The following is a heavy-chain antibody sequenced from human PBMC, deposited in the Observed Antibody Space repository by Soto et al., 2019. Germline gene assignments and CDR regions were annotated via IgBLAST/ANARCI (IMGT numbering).Heavy chain of an antibody. V-gene: IGHV4-39*07. J-gene: IGHJ4*02. CDR3: AKGSSWYSVPDY. D-gene: IGHD6-13*01. Sequence: PSETLSLTCTVSGGSIRSSSYYWGWIRQPPGKGLEWIGSIYYSGSTYYNPSLKSRVTISVDKSKNQFSLKLSSVTAADTAVYYCAKGSSWYSVPDYWGQGTLVTVSS. CDR1: GGSIRSSSYY. CDR2: IYYSGST.